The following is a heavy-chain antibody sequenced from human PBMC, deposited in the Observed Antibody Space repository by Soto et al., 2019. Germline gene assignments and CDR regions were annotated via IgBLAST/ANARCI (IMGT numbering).Heavy chain of an antibody. V-gene: IGHV3-33*01. CDR2: IWYDGSNK. J-gene: IGHJ5*02. Sequence: GGSLRLSCAASGFPFSSYGMHWVRQAPGKGLDWVGVIWYDGSNKDYAESVKGRFTISRDNAKNSVYLQMDSLRVEDTAVYYCAREGALKPFSSWGQGALVTVSS. CDR1: GFPFSSYG. CDR3: AREGALKPFSS.